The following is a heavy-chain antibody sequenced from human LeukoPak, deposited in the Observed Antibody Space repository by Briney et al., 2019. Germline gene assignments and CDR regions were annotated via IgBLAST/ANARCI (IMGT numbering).Heavy chain of an antibody. CDR3: TTAPRNDYGDYPGGTYYYYYYMDV. CDR2: IKSKTDGGTT. CDR1: GFTFSNAW. D-gene: IGHD4-17*01. V-gene: IGHV3-15*01. Sequence: GGSLRLSCAASGFTFSNAWMSWVRQAPGKGLEWVGRIKSKTDGGTTDYAAPVKGRFTISRDDSKNTPYLQMNSLKTEDTAVYYCTTAPRNDYGDYPGGTYYYYYYMDVWGKGTTVTVSS. J-gene: IGHJ6*03.